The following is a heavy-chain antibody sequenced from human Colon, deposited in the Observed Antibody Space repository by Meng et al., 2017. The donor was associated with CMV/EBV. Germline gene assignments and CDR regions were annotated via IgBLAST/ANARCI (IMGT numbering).Heavy chain of an antibody. CDR2: IKRKSDGGTT. Sequence: EVHLXXXXXVLVXPXXXLRLXXXASGFAFGDAWMNWVRQTPERGLEWVGRIKRKSDGGTTDYAAAVKGRFTISRDDSTNTLYVQMNSLTVEDTAVYYCTTDLPRSTRMAYDYWGQGTLVTVSS. CDR3: TTDLPRSTRMAYDY. J-gene: IGHJ4*02. V-gene: IGHV3-15*01. D-gene: IGHD5-24*01. CDR1: GFAFGDAW.